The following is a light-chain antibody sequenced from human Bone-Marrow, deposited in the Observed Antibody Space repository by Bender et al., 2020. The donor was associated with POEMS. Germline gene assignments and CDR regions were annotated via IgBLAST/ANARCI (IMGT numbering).Light chain of an antibody. CDR3: AVWDDSLNGWV. J-gene: IGLJ3*02. CDR1: SSNIGAHA. Sequence: QSVLTQPPSASGTPGQRVTISCSGGSSNIGAHAVNWYQHLPGTAPQLLIYSSHRRPSEVPDRFSGARSGTSASLAIGGVESEDEADYYCAVWDDSLNGWVFGGGTKLTV. V-gene: IGLV1-44*01. CDR2: SSH.